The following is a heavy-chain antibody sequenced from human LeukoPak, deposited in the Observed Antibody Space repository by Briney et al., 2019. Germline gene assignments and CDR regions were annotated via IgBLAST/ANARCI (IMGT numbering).Heavy chain of an antibody. J-gene: IGHJ6*04. D-gene: IGHD3-10*02. V-gene: IGHV3-23*01. CDR2: ISASGDST. Sequence: GGSLRLSCAASGFTSSTYAMSWVRQAPGKGLEWVSSISASGDSTYYANSVNGRFTISRDSSKNTLYLQMNSLRAEDTAVYYCAELGITMIGGVWGKGTTVTISS. CDR1: GFTSSTYA. CDR3: AELGITMIGGV.